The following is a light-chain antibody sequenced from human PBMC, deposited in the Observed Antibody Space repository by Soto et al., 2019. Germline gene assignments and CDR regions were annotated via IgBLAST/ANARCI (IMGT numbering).Light chain of an antibody. Sequence: NFMVTQPHSVSESPGKTVTISCTRSGGSITSGYVQWYQQRPGSAPTTVIYEDNQRPSGVPDRFSGSIDSSSNSASLTISGLKTEDEADYYCQSYHSSYPYVFGTGTKLTVL. CDR3: QSYHSSYPYV. CDR2: EDN. J-gene: IGLJ1*01. V-gene: IGLV6-57*03. CDR1: GGSITSGY.